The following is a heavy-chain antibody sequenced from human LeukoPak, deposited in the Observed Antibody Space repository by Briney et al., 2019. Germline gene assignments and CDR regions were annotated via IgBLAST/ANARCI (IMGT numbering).Heavy chain of an antibody. J-gene: IGHJ4*02. D-gene: IGHD2-2*01. CDR2: IKSKTDGGTT. CDR1: GFTSSNAW. CDR3: TSRKGCSSTSCFNDY. V-gene: IGHV3-15*01. Sequence: GGSLRLSCAASGFTSSNAWMSWVRQAPGKGLEWVGRIKSKTDGGTTDYAAPVKGRFTISRDDSKNTLYLQMNSLKTEDTAVYYCTSRKGCSSTSCFNDYWGQGTLVTVSS.